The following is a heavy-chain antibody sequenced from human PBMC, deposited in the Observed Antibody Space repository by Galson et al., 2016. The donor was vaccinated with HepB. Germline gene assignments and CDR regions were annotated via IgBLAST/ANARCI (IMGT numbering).Heavy chain of an antibody. CDR3: ARKGGIYSPWGY. Sequence: SLRLSCAASGFTFSNYGMHWIRQAPGKGLEWVANIKQDGNEKYYVDSVKGRFTISRDNAKNSMYLQMNSLRAEDTAVYYCARKGGIYSPWGYWGQGTLVTVSS. CDR2: IKQDGNEK. J-gene: IGHJ4*02. CDR1: GFTFSNYG. D-gene: IGHD3-10*01. V-gene: IGHV3-7*03.